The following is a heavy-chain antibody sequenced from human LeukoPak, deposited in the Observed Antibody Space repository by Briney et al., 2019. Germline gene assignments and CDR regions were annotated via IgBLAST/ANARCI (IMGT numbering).Heavy chain of an antibody. Sequence: PSETLSLTCTVSGGSISSYYLSWIRQPPGKGLEWIGYIYYSGSTNYNPSLKSRVTISVDTSKNQFSLKLSSVTADDTAVYYCARLMGATNDAFDIWGQGPMVTVSS. CDR1: GGSISSYY. J-gene: IGHJ3*02. V-gene: IGHV4-59*08. D-gene: IGHD1-26*01. CDR3: ARLMGATNDAFDI. CDR2: IYYSGST.